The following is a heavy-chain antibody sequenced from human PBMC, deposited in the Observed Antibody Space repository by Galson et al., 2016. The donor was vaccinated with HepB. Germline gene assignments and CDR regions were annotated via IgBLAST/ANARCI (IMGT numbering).Heavy chain of an antibody. CDR2: IYPDDSET. CDR1: GYSFPSHW. V-gene: IGHV5-51*01. D-gene: IGHD4-11*01. Sequence: QSGAEVKKPGESLKISCRGSGYSFPSHWIAWVRQMPGKGLEWMGLIYPDDSETIYSPSFQGQVTISADKSITTAYLQWSSLKASDTAMYYCARLEPTGYYYYFGMDVWGQGTTVTVSS. J-gene: IGHJ6*02. CDR3: ARLEPTGYYYYFGMDV.